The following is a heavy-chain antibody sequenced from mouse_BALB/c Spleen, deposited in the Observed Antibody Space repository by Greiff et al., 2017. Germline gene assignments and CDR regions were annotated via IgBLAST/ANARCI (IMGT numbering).Heavy chain of an antibody. CDR3: AREDDWYFDV. V-gene: IGHV5-6-5*01. D-gene: IGHD2-3*01. CDR1: GFTFSSYA. J-gene: IGHJ1*01. CDR2: ISSGGST. Sequence: EVMLVESGGGLVKPGGSLKLSCAASGFTFSSYAMSWVRQTPEKRLEWVASISSGGSTYYPDSVKGRFTISRDNARNILYLQMSSLRSEDTAMYYCAREDDWYFDVWGAGTTVTVSS.